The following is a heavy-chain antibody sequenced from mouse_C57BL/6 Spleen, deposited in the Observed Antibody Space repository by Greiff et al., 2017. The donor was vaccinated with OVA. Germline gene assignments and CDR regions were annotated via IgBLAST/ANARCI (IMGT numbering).Heavy chain of an antibody. V-gene: IGHV1-50*01. CDR2: IDPSDSYT. D-gene: IGHD4-1*01. Sequence: VQLQQPGAELVKPGASVKLSCKASGYTFTSYWMQWVKQRPGQGLEWIGEIDPSDSYTNYNQKFKGKATLTVDTSSSTAYMQLSSLTSEDSAVYYCARHETGTSDYWGQGTTLTVSS. J-gene: IGHJ2*01. CDR1: GYTFTSYW. CDR3: ARHETGTSDY.